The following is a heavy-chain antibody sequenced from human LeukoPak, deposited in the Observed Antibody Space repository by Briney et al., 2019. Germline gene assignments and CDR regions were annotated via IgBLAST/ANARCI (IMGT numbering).Heavy chain of an antibody. CDR3: ARAFGSSWSSDPPQRDY. J-gene: IGHJ4*02. Sequence: ASVKVSCKASGYTFTGYYMHWVRQAPGQALEWMGWINPNSGGTNYAQKFQGRVTMTRDTSISTAYMELSRLRSDDTAVYYSARAFGSSWSSDPPQRDYWGQGTLVTVSS. D-gene: IGHD6-13*01. CDR2: INPNSGGT. V-gene: IGHV1-2*02. CDR1: GYTFTGYY.